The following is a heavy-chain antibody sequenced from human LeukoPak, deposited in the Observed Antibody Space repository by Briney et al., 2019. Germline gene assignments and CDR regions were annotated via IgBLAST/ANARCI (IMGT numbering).Heavy chain of an antibody. Sequence: SETLSLTCTISGYSISSGYYWGWIRQPPGKGLEWIGYIYYSGTTNYNPSLKSRVTISVDTSKNQFSLKLSSVTAADTAVYYCARDNTMVRNDAFDIWGQGTMVTVSS. CDR3: ARDNTMVRNDAFDI. J-gene: IGHJ3*02. V-gene: IGHV4-38-2*02. CDR1: GYSISSGYY. CDR2: IYYSGTT. D-gene: IGHD3-10*01.